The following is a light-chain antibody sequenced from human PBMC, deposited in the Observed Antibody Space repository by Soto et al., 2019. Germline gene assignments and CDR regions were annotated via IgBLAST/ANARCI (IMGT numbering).Light chain of an antibody. CDR1: SSNIGSND. Sequence: QPVLTQPPSASGTPGQRVTISCSGSSSNIGSNDVYWYHQRPGTAPKLLIYRNNQRPSGVPDRFSGSKSGTSASLAVSGLRSEDEGDYYCAAWDDSLSGSYVFGTGTKLTVL. J-gene: IGLJ1*01. CDR3: AAWDDSLSGSYV. V-gene: IGLV1-47*01. CDR2: RNN.